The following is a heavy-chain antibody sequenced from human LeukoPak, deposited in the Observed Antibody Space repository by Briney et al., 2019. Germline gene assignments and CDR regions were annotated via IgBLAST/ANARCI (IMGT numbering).Heavy chain of an antibody. Sequence: GGSLRLSCAASGFTFSDYYMSWIRQAPGKGLEWVSYISSCCRTIYYADSVKGRFTISRDNAKNSLYLQMNSLRAEDTAVYYCARAPEIQLWLLDYWGQGTLVTVSS. V-gene: IGHV3-11*01. J-gene: IGHJ4*02. D-gene: IGHD5-18*01. CDR2: ISSCCRTI. CDR1: GFTFSDYY. CDR3: ARAPEIQLWLLDY.